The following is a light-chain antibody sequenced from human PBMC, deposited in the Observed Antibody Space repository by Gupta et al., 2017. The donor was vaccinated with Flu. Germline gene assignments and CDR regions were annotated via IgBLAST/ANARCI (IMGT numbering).Light chain of an antibody. Sequence: TLMTQSPATLSVSPGERATLSCRASQSVSSNLAWYQQKPGQAPRLLIYGASTRAAGIPARFSGSGSVTEFTLTISSLHSEDFAIYYCQQDNNWPLTFGGGTKVEIK. CDR1: QSVSSN. V-gene: IGKV3D-15*01. CDR2: GAS. CDR3: QQDNNWPLT. J-gene: IGKJ4*01.